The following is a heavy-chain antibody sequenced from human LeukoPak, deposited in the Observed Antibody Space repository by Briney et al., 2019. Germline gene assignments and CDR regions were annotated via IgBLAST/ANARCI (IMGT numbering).Heavy chain of an antibody. Sequence: GSLRLSCAASGFTFSSYAMTWVRQAPGKGLEWASAISGSGASTLYADSVKGRFTISRDNSKNTLYLQMNSLRDEDSAVYYCAKGQGYTGYDSSDYWGQGTLVTVSS. V-gene: IGHV3-23*01. CDR3: AKGQGYTGYDSSDY. D-gene: IGHD5-12*01. J-gene: IGHJ4*02. CDR2: ISGSGAST. CDR1: GFTFSSYA.